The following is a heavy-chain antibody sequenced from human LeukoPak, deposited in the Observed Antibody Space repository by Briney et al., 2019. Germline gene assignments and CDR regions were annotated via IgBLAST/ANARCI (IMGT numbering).Heavy chain of an antibody. V-gene: IGHV3-74*01. CDR2: MNADGSTI. Sequence: GGSLRLSCAASGFTFSNSWLHWVRQPPGKGLVWVSYMNADGSTIAHAYSVRGRFTMSRDNAQNILHLQMNTLRDEDTRVYFCVRGTSNWYGVDFWGRGTLVTVSS. CDR1: GFTFSNSW. CDR3: VRGTSNWYGVDF. D-gene: IGHD6-13*01. J-gene: IGHJ4*02.